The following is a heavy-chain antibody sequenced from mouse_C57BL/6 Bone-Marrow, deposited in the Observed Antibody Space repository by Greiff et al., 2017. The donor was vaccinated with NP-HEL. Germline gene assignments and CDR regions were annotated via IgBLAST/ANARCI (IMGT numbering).Heavy chain of an antibody. J-gene: IGHJ3*01. Sequence: VKLVESGAELARPGASVKMSCKASGYTFTSYTMHWVKQRPGQGLEWIGYINPSSGYTKYNQKFKDKATLTADKSSSTAYMQLSSLTSEDSAVYYCARSIRIYYDYDGAFAYWGQGTLVTVSA. CDR1: GYTFTSYT. CDR2: INPSSGYT. V-gene: IGHV1-4*01. CDR3: ARSIRIYYDYDGAFAY. D-gene: IGHD2-4*01.